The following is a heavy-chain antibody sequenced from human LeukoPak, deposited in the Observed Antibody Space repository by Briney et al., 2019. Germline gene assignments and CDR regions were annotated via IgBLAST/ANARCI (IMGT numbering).Heavy chain of an antibody. V-gene: IGHV4-34*01. Sequence: SETLSLTCAVYGGSFSGYYWSWIRQPPGKGLEWIGEITHSGSTNYNPSLKSRVTISVDTSKNQFSLKLSSVTAADTVVYYCARGPRRAYSSSSGVDYWGPGTLVTVSS. CDR2: ITHSGST. CDR3: ARGPRRAYSSSSGVDY. CDR1: GGSFSGYY. J-gene: IGHJ4*02. D-gene: IGHD6-6*01.